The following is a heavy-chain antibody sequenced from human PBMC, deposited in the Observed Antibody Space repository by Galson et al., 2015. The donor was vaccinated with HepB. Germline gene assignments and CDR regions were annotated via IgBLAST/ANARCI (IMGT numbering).Heavy chain of an antibody. Sequence: LRLSCAASGFIFSKHAMHWVRQAPGKGLEWVAFTWSDGINKYYKDSVKGRFTISRDNDKSTLYLQMSSLRGDDTAVYYCARDFLVVTRRYFDNWGQGTLVTVSS. CDR2: TWSDGINK. V-gene: IGHV3-33*01. J-gene: IGHJ4*02. D-gene: IGHD2-15*01. CDR3: ARDFLVVTRRYFDN. CDR1: GFIFSKHA.